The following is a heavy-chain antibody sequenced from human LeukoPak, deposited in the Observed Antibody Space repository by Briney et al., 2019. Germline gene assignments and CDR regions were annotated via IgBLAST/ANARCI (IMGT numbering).Heavy chain of an antibody. CDR1: GFTFSSYA. J-gene: IGHJ4*02. Sequence: GRSLRLSCAASGFTFSSYAMHWVRQAPGKGLEWVAVISYDGSNKYYADSVKGRFTISRDISKNTLYLQMNSLRAEDTAVYYCARDNDVYGGEDYFDYWGQGTLVTVSS. V-gene: IGHV3-30*01. D-gene: IGHD4-23*01. CDR3: ARDNDVYGGEDYFDY. CDR2: ISYDGSNK.